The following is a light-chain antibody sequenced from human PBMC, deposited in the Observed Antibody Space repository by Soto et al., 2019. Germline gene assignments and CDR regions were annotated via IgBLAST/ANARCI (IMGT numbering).Light chain of an antibody. J-gene: IGKJ1*01. CDR2: KAS. Sequence: DIQMTQSPSTLSASVGDRVTITCRASQSISSWLAWYQQKPGKAPNLLIYKASTLETGVPSRFSGSGSGTEFTLTIRSLQPDDFATYYCQQYNSFSPTFGQGTKVEIK. CDR3: QQYNSFSPT. CDR1: QSISSW. V-gene: IGKV1-5*03.